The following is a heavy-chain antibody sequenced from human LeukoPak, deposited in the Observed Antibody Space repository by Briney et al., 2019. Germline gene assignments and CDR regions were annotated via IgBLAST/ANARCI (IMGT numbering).Heavy chain of an antibody. CDR2: IIPIFGTA. Sequence: SVKVSCKASGGTFSSYAISWVRQAPGQGLEWMGGIIPIFGTANYAQKFQGRVTITADKSTSTAYMELSSLRSEDTAVYYCASSDSSGYILDYWGQGTLVTVSS. V-gene: IGHV1-69*06. CDR3: ASSDSSGYILDY. CDR1: GGTFSSYA. J-gene: IGHJ4*02. D-gene: IGHD3-22*01.